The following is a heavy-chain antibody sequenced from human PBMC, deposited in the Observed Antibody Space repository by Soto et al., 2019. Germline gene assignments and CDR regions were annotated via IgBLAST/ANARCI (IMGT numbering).Heavy chain of an antibody. J-gene: IGHJ5*02. D-gene: IGHD2-8*01. Sequence: GGSLRLSCAVSGFTVSSNYMSWVRQPPGKGPEWVSDIYSGGSTYYADSVKGRLTISRDNSKNTLYLQMKSLRAEDTAVYYCARERDGHNPNWFDLWGQGTLVTVSS. CDR2: IYSGGST. V-gene: IGHV3-53*01. CDR1: GFTVSSNY. CDR3: ARERDGHNPNWFDL.